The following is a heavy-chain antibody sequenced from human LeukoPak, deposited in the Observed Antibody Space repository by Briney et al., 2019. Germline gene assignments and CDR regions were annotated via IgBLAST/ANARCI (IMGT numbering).Heavy chain of an antibody. J-gene: IGHJ4*02. Sequence: SQTLSLTYTVAGGSISSYYCSWIRQHPGKGLEWMGYIYYSVSTNYNPSLKCRVTISVDPSKNQFSLKLSSVTAEDTAVYYCARRVSYYGSGSYYTRSHHFDYWGQGTLVTVSS. CDR2: IYYSVST. D-gene: IGHD3-10*01. CDR1: GGSISSYY. CDR3: ARRVSYYGSGSYYTRSHHFDY. V-gene: IGHV4-59*01.